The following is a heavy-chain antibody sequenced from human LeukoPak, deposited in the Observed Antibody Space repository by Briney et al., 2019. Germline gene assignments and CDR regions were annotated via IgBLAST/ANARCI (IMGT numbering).Heavy chain of an antibody. CDR1: GGSISSDPYY. J-gene: IGHJ4*02. Sequence: SQTLSLTCSVSGGSISSDPYYLNWIRQPAGQGLEWIGRIYSDGSTKYNPSLKSRVSISRDTSKNQFSLKLTSVTAADTAVYYCASSFRGYSYYRFDYWGQGTLVIVSS. CDR2: IYSDGST. V-gene: IGHV4-61*02. CDR3: ASSFRGYSYYRFDY. D-gene: IGHD5-18*01.